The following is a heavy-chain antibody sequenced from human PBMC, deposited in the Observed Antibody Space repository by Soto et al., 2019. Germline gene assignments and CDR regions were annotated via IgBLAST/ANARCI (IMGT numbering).Heavy chain of an antibody. J-gene: IGHJ4*02. CDR1: GGSISSSSYY. CDR2: MYYSGST. D-gene: IGHD3-9*01. Sequence: SETLSLTCTVSGGSISSSSYYWGWIRQPPGKGLEWIGNMYYSGSTYYNPSLKSRVTISVDTSKNQFSLKLSSVTAADTAVYYCVGERYYDILTGYYPHFFGYWSQGTLVTVSS. V-gene: IGHV4-39*01. CDR3: VGERYYDILTGYYPHFFGY.